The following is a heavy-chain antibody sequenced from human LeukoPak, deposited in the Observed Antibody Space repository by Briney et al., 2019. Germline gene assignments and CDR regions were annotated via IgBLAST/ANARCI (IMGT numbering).Heavy chain of an antibody. J-gene: IGHJ3*02. Sequence: PSETLSLTCAVYGVSFSGYYWSWIRQPPGKGLEWIGEINHSGSTNYNPSPKSRVTISVDTSKNQFSLKLSSVTAADTAVYYCARITMVRGSKTYTDAFDIWGQGTMVTVSS. CDR3: ARITMVRGSKTYTDAFDI. CDR1: GVSFSGYY. V-gene: IGHV4-34*01. D-gene: IGHD3-10*01. CDR2: INHSGST.